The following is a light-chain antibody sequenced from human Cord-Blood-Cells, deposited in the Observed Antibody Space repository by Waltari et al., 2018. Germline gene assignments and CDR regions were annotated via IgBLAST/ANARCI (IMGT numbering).Light chain of an antibody. Sequence: DIQMTQSPSSLSASVGDRVTITCRASQSISSYLNWYQQKPGKAAKILIYAASSLQSGVPSRFSGNGSGTDFTLTISSLQPEDFATYYCQQSYSTPPFGQGTKVEIK. CDR1: QSISSY. V-gene: IGKV1-39*01. J-gene: IGKJ1*01. CDR2: AAS. CDR3: QQSYSTPP.